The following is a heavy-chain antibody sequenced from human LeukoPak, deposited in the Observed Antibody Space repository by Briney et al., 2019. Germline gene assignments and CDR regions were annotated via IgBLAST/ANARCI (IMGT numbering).Heavy chain of an antibody. CDR1: GFTFSNYA. D-gene: IGHD2-15*01. CDR3: AREYEGYCSGGSCFRGTYNWFDP. Sequence: GGSLRLSCAASGFTFSNYAMSWVRQAPGKGLEWVSSISGSGDNPYYADSVKGRFTISRDNSKNTLYLQMNSLRAEDTAVYYCAREYEGYCSGGSCFRGTYNWFDPWGQGTLVTVSS. V-gene: IGHV3-23*01. CDR2: ISGSGDNP. J-gene: IGHJ5*02.